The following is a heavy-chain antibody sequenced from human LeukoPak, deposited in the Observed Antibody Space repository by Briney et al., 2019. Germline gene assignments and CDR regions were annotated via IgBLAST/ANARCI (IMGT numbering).Heavy chain of an antibody. CDR3: ARQRYRSYYYYMDV. V-gene: IGHV1-18*01. J-gene: IGHJ6*03. Sequence: ASVKVSCKASGYTFTSYGVSWVRQAPGQGLEWMGWISAYNGNTNYAQKLQGRVTMTTDTSTSTAYMELRSLRSDDTAVYYCARQRYRSYYYYMDVWGKGTTVTISS. CDR2: ISAYNGNT. CDR1: GYTFTSYG. D-gene: IGHD5-18*01.